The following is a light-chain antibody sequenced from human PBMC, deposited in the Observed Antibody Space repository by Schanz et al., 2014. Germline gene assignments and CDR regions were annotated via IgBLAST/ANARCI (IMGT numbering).Light chain of an antibody. V-gene: IGKV3-15*01. CDR1: QSVSSN. CDR3: QQYNKWPVT. CDR2: DAS. Sequence: EIVLTQSPGTLSLSPGERATLSCRASQSVSSNYLVWYQQKPGQAPRLLIYDASTRATGIPARFSGSGSGTEFTVTISSLQSEDFAVYYCQQYNKWPVTFGGGTKVEIK. J-gene: IGKJ4*01.